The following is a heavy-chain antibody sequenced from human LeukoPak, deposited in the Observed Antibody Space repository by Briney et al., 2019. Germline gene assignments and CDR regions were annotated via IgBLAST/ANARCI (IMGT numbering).Heavy chain of an antibody. D-gene: IGHD5-18*01. V-gene: IGHV1-69*13. CDR2: IIPIFGTA. CDR3: ARGWMQPRPTIDY. J-gene: IGHJ4*02. CDR1: GGTFSSYA. Sequence: SVKVSCKASGGTFSSYAISWVRQAPGQGLEWMGGIIPIFGTANYAQKFQGRVTITADESTSTAYMELSSLRSEDTAVYYCARGWMQPRPTIDYWGQRTLVTVSS.